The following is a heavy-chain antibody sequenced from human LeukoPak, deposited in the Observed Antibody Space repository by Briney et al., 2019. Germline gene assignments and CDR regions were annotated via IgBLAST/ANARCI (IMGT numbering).Heavy chain of an antibody. CDR1: GGSISSYY. CDR3: ARIPYRYFDSYYFDY. J-gene: IGHJ4*02. CDR2: IYYSGST. Sequence: PSETLSLTCTVSGGSISSYYWSWIRQPPGKGLEWIGYIYYSGSTNYNPSLKSRVTISVDTSKNQFSLKLSSVTAADTAVYYCARIPYRYFDSYYFDYWGQGTLVTVSS. V-gene: IGHV4-59*01. D-gene: IGHD3-9*01.